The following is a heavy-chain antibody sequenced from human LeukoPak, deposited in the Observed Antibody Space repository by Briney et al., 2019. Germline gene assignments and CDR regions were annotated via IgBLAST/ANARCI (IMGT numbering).Heavy chain of an antibody. J-gene: IGHJ4*02. CDR2: INPNSGGT. V-gene: IGHV1-2*02. D-gene: IGHD1-26*01. CDR3: ARGDSGSYYYLDY. CDR1: GYTFTGYY. Sequence: ASVKVSCKASGYTFTGYYMHWVRQAPGQGLEWMGWINPNSGGTNYAQKFQGRVTMTRDTSISTAYMELSRLRSDDTAVYYCARGDSGSYYYLDYWGQGTLVTVSS.